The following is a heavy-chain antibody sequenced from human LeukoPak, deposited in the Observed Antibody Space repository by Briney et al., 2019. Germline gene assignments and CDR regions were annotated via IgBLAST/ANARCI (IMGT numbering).Heavy chain of an antibody. CDR3: AKAQQLVRYYFDY. J-gene: IGHJ4*02. CDR1: GFTVSSNY. V-gene: IGHV3-23*01. CDR2: ISGSGGST. Sequence: GGSLRLSCAASGFTVSSNYMSWVRQAPGKGLEWVSAISGSGGSTFYADSVKGRFTISRDNSKNTLYLQMNSLRAEDTAVYYCAKAQQLVRYYFDYWGQGTLVTVSS. D-gene: IGHD6-13*01.